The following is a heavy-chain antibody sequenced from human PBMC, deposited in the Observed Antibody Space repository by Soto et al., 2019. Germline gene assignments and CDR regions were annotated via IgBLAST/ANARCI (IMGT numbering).Heavy chain of an antibody. CDR1: GGSISSSSYY. J-gene: IGHJ2*01. CDR3: ARPSRGDYVYITGYFDL. D-gene: IGHD4-17*01. Sequence: SETLSLTCTVSGGSISSSSYYWGWIRQPPGKGLEWIGSIYYSGSTYYNPSLKSRVTISVDTSKNQFSLKLSSVTAADTAVYYCARPSRGDYVYITGYFDLWGRGTLVTVSS. CDR2: IYYSGST. V-gene: IGHV4-39*01.